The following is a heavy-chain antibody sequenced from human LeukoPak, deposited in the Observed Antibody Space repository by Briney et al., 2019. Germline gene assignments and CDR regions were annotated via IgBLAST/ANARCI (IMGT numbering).Heavy chain of an antibody. Sequence: SETLSLTYTVSSGSISTSNYYWGWVRQPPGKALEWIGNIFYSGSTYYSPSLNSRVTISLDTSRNQFSLKLNSVTAADTAVYYCARHTWQWLPFDDWGQGTQVTISS. V-gene: IGHV4-39*07. J-gene: IGHJ4*02. D-gene: IGHD5-12*01. CDR2: IFYSGST. CDR3: ARHTWQWLPFDD. CDR1: SGSISTSNYY.